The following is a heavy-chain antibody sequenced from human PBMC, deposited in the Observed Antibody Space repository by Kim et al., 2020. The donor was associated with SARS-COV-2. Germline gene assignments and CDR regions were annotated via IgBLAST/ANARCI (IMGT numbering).Heavy chain of an antibody. J-gene: IGHJ6*02. CDR1: GDSVSSNSAA. CDR2: TYYRSKWYN. Sequence: QTLSLTCAISGDSVSSNSAAWNWIRQSPSRGLEWLGRTYYRSKWYNDYAVSVKSRITINPDTSKNQFSLQLNSVTPEDTAVYYCARSSGWSRFYYYYGMDVWGQGTTVTVSS. CDR3: ARSSGWSRFYYYYGMDV. D-gene: IGHD6-19*01. V-gene: IGHV6-1*01.